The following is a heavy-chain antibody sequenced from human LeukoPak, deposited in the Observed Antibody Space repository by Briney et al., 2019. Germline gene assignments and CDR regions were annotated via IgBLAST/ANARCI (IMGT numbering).Heavy chain of an antibody. Sequence: SETLSLTCTVSGDSISSTSHYWDWIRQPPGKGPEWIGNVYFTGSTYYSPSLKSRVTISVDRSNNQFSLKLSSVTAADTAVYYCARVVCSSTSCCALPGSWFDPWGQGTLVTVSS. CDR3: ARVVCSSTSCCALPGSWFDP. D-gene: IGHD2-2*01. V-gene: IGHV4-39*07. CDR2: VYFTGST. J-gene: IGHJ5*02. CDR1: GDSISSTSHY.